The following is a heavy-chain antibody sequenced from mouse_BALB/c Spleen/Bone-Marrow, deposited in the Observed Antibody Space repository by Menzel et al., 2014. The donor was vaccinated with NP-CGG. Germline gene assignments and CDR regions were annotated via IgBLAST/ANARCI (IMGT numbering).Heavy chain of an antibody. Sequence: QVQLQQSGPGLVQPSQSLSITCTVSGFSLTSYGVHWVRQSPGKGLDWLGVIWSGRITDYNAAFISRLSIIKDNSKSQVFLKMDSLQANATDIYYCARNGDAWFAYWGQGTRVTVSA. CDR3: ARNGDAWFAY. V-gene: IGHV2-2*02. D-gene: IGHD3-3*01. J-gene: IGHJ3*01. CDR1: GFSLTSYG. CDR2: IWSGRIT.